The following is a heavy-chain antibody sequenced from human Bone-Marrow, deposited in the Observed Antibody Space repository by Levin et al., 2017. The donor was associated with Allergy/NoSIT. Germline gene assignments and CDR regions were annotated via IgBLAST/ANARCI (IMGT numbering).Heavy chain of an antibody. V-gene: IGHV4-61*02. CDR1: GASIGGGGDY. CDR3: AKTSYYGRVDF. CDR2: MYASGST. Sequence: SETLSLTCTVSGASIGGGGDYWSWIRQPAGTGLEWIGRMYASGSTSYNPSLKSRLSISLDTSKNQFSLKLTSVTAADTAVYYCAKTSYYGRVDFWGQGTPVTVSS. J-gene: IGHJ4*02. D-gene: IGHD3-10*01.